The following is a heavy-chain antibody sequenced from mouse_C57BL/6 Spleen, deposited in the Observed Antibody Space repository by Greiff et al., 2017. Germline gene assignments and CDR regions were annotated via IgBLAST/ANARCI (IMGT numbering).Heavy chain of an antibody. D-gene: IGHD3-2*02. CDR2: IDPSDSYT. Sequence: QVHVKQPGAELVKPGASVKLSCKASGYTFTSYWMQWVKQRPGQGLEWIGEIDPSDSYTNYNQKFKGKATLTVDTSSSTAYMQLSSLTSEDSAVYYCARGAQATFAYWGQGALVTVSA. J-gene: IGHJ3*01. V-gene: IGHV1-50*01. CDR3: ARGAQATFAY. CDR1: GYTFTSYW.